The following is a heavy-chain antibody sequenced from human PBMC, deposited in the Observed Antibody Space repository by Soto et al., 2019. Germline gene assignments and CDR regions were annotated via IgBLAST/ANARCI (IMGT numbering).Heavy chain of an antibody. CDR3: ATLHGYSYGYFTDY. V-gene: IGHV3-30*03. CDR1: GFTFSIYG. Sequence: QVQLVASGGGVVQPGRSLRLSCAASGFTFSIYGMHWVRQAPGKGLEWVAVISYGGSNKYYAESVKGRFTISRDNSKKTLYLQMNSLRAEDTAVYYCATLHGYSYGYFTDYWGQGTLVTVSS. J-gene: IGHJ4*02. D-gene: IGHD5-18*01. CDR2: ISYGGSNK.